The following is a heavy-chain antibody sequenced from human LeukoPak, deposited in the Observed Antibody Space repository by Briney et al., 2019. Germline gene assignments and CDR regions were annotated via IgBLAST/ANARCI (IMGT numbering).Heavy chain of an antibody. CDR3: TRVGNSSLDY. V-gene: IGHV4-39*01. Sequence: SETLSLTCTVSGGSISSSSYYWGWIRQPPGKGLEWIGSIYYSGSTYYNPSLKSRVTISVDTSKNQFSLKLSSVTAADTAAYYCTRVGNSSLDYWGQGTPVTVSS. J-gene: IGHJ4*02. CDR2: IYYSGST. D-gene: IGHD4-23*01. CDR1: GGSISSSSYY.